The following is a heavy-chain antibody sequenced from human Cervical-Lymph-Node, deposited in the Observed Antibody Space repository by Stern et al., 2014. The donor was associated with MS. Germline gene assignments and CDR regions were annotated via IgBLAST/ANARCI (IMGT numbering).Heavy chain of an antibody. CDR1: GFTFSRNW. Sequence: EVQLVQSGGGSVQPGGSLRLSCAASGFTFSRNWMHWVRQVPGKGLIWVSRIDTYGSITSYADSVKGRFTISRDNAKNMLYLQMNSLRADDTALYYCTRDIGGAAGFWGQGTMVTVSS. V-gene: IGHV3-74*01. CDR3: TRDIGGAAGF. CDR2: IDTYGSIT. D-gene: IGHD3-16*01. J-gene: IGHJ4*02.